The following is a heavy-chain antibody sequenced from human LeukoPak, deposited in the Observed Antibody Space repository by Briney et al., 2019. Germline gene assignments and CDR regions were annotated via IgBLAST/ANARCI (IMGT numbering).Heavy chain of an antibody. CDR3: ARGGYGSGSYYPYFDY. CDR1: GGSISSGGYS. CDR2: IYHSGST. J-gene: IGHJ4*02. Sequence: SETLSLTCAVSGGSISSGGYSWGWIRQPPGKGLEWIGYIYHSGSTYYNPSLKSRVTISVDRSKNQFSLKLSSVTAADAAVYYCARGGYGSGSYYPYFDYWGQGTLVTVSS. D-gene: IGHD3-10*01. V-gene: IGHV4-30-2*01.